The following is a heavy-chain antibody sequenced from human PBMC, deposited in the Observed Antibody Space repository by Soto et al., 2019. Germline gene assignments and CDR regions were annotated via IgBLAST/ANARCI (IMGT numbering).Heavy chain of an antibody. J-gene: IGHJ5*02. CDR1: GDTNSRDT. CDR3: ARDLLTSNWFDP. V-gene: IGHV1-69*04. CDR2: IIPILGIA. Sequence: VKLSCKASGDTNSRDTISWVRQAPGQGLEWMGRIIPILGIANYAQKFQGRVTITADKSTSTAYMELSSLRSEDTAVYYCARDLLTSNWFDPWGQGTLVTVSS. D-gene: IGHD3-9*01.